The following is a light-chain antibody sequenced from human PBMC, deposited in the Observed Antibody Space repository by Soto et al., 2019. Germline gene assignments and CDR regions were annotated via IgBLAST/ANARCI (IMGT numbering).Light chain of an antibody. CDR3: SSYTSISRV. J-gene: IGLJ1*01. CDR1: SSDVGGYNF. Sequence: QSALTQPASVSGSPGQSITISCTGTSSDVGGYNFVSWYQQHPGKAPKLMIYEVSNRPSGVSHRFSGSKSGNTASLTISRHQDEDEADYYCSSYTSISRVFGTGTKLTVL. CDR2: EVS. V-gene: IGLV2-14*01.